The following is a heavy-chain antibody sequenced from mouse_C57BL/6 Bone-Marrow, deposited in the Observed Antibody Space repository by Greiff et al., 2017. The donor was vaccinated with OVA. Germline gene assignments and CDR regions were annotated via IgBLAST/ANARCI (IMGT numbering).Heavy chain of an antibody. J-gene: IGHJ4*01. D-gene: IGHD2-5*01. V-gene: IGHV1-15*01. CDR3: TRGYSNYYAMDY. Sequence: SGAELVRPGASVTLSCKASGYTFTDYEMHWVKQTPVHGLEWIGAIDPETGGTAYNQKFKGKAILTADKSSSTAYIELRSLTSEDSAFYYCTRGYSNYYAMDYWGQGTSVTVSS. CDR2: IDPETGGT. CDR1: GYTFTDYE.